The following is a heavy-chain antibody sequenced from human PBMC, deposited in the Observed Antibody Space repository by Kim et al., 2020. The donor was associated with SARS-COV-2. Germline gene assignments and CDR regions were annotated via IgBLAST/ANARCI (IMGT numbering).Heavy chain of an antibody. D-gene: IGHD6-13*01. CDR2: IYYSGST. V-gene: IGHV4-59*01. Sequence: SETLSLTCTVSGGSISSYYWSWIRQPPGKGLEWIGYIYYSGSTNYNPSLKSRVTISVDTSKNQFSLKLSSVTAADTAVYYCARSRRRQLVRWSSFDPWGQGTLVTVSS. CDR1: GGSISSYY. J-gene: IGHJ5*02. CDR3: ARSRRRQLVRWSSFDP.